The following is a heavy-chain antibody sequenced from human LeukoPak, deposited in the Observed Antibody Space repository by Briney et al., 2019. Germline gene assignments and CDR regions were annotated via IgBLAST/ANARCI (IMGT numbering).Heavy chain of an antibody. CDR3: AREDIGDGYNYGY. V-gene: IGHV1-2*02. CDR2: INPNSGGT. J-gene: IGHJ4*02. Sequence: GASVKVSCKASGYTFTGYYMHWVRQAPGQGLEWMGWINPNSGGTNYAQKFQGRVTMTRDTSISTAYMELSRLRSDDTAVYYCAREDIGDGYNYGYWGQGTLITVSS. D-gene: IGHD5-12*01. CDR1: GYTFTGYY.